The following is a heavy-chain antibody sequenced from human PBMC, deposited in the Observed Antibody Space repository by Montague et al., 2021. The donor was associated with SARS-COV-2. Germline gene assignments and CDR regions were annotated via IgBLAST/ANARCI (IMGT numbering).Heavy chain of an antibody. J-gene: IGHJ6*02. Sequence: PALVKPTQTLALTCTFSGFSLSRSGVGVGWIRQPPGKAPEWLAVVYWDNDKRHSPSLESRITITKDTSKNQVVLTMTNMDPVDTATYYCVHLTPWGSTRCYYYYYSATDVWGQGTSVTVSS. CDR1: GFSLSRSGVG. D-gene: IGHD2/OR15-2a*01. V-gene: IGHV2-5*02. CDR2: VYWDNDK. CDR3: VHLTPWGSTRCYYYYYSATDV.